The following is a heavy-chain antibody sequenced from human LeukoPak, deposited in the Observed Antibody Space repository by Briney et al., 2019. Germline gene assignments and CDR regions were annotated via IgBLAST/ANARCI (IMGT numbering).Heavy chain of an antibody. J-gene: IGHJ4*02. CDR2: IYHSGST. CDR1: GYSISSGYY. CDR3: ARGPLNDY. Sequence: PSETLSLTCTVSGYSISSGYYWGWIRQPPGKGLEWIGSIYHSGSTNYNPSLKSRVTISVDTSKNQFSLKLSSVTAADTAVYYCARGPLNDYWGQGTLVTVSS. V-gene: IGHV4-38-2*02.